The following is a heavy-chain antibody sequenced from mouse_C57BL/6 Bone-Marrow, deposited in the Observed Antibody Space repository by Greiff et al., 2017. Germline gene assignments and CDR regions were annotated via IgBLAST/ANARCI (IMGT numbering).Heavy chain of an antibody. Sequence: EVQLQESGPGLVKPSQSLSLTCSVTGYSITSGYYWNWIRQFPGNKLEWMGYISYDGSNNYNPSLKNRISITRDTSKNQFFLKLNSVTTEDTATYYCAREERYYGSSYAMDYWGQGTSVTVSS. J-gene: IGHJ4*01. V-gene: IGHV3-6*01. D-gene: IGHD1-1*01. CDR1: GYSITSGYY. CDR3: AREERYYGSSYAMDY. CDR2: ISYDGSN.